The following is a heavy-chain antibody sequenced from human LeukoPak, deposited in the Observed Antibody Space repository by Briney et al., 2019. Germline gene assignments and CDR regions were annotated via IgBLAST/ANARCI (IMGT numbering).Heavy chain of an antibody. J-gene: IGHJ4*02. CDR1: GGSISSSSYY. V-gene: IGHV4-39*01. CDR3: ARQGEYSSSWSAFGY. Sequence: PSETLSLTCTVSGGSISSSSYYWGWIRQPPGKGLEWIGSMFHSGSAYYNPSLKSRVTISVDTSKNQFSLKLSSVTAADTAVYYCARQGEYSSSWSAFGYWGQGTLVTVSS. D-gene: IGHD6-13*01. CDR2: MFHSGSA.